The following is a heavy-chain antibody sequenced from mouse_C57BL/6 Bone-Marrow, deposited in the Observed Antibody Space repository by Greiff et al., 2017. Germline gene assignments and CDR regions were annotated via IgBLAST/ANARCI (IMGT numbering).Heavy chain of an antibody. J-gene: IGHJ4*01. D-gene: IGHD1-1*01. CDR2: IHPNSGST. V-gene: IGHV1-64*01. CDR1: GYTFTSYW. Sequence: QVQLQQPGAELVKPGASVKLSCKASGYTFTSYWMHWVKQRPGQGLEWIGMIHPNSGSTNYNEKFKSKATLTVDKSSSTAYMQLSSLTSEDSAVYYCARLITTVVATYDWGQGTSVTVSS. CDR3: ARLITTVVATYD.